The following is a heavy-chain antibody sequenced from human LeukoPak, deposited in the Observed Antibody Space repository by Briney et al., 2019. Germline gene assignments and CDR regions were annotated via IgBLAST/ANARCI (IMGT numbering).Heavy chain of an antibody. CDR1: GFTFDDYG. CDR2: INWNGGST. J-gene: IGHJ4*02. CDR3: ARVRLQGGSYLDAFDY. Sequence: GGSLRLSCAASGFTFDDYGMSWVRQAPGKGLEWVSGINWNGGSTGYAGSVKGRFTTSRDNAKNSLYLQMNSLRAEDTALYYCARVRLQGGSYLDAFDYWGQGTLVTVSS. D-gene: IGHD1-26*01. V-gene: IGHV3-20*04.